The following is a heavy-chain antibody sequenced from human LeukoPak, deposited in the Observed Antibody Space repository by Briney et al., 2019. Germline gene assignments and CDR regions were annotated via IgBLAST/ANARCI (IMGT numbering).Heavy chain of an antibody. D-gene: IGHD6-19*01. J-gene: IGHJ4*02. Sequence: GGSLRLSCAASGFTFSSYEMNWVRQAPGKGLEWVSYISSNGSTIYYADSVKGRFTISRDNAKNSLYLQMNSLRAEDTAVYYCARTKRTPYSSGWYSPNDPLYFDYWGQGTLVTVSS. CDR2: ISSNGSTI. CDR1: GFTFSSYE. CDR3: ARTKRTPYSSGWYSPNDPLYFDY. V-gene: IGHV3-48*03.